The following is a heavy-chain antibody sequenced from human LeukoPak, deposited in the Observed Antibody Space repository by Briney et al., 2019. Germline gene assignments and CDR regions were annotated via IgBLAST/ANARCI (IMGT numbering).Heavy chain of an antibody. J-gene: IGHJ4*02. CDR2: ISSSSSYI. Sequence: GGSLRLSCAASEFTISAHYMSWVRQAPGKGLEWVSSISSSSSYIYYADSVKGRFTISRDNAKNSLYLQMNSLRAEDTAVYYCAKGEVWFGELFSIDYWGQGTLVTVSS. CDR1: EFTISAHY. CDR3: AKGEVWFGELFSIDY. V-gene: IGHV3-21*01. D-gene: IGHD3-10*01.